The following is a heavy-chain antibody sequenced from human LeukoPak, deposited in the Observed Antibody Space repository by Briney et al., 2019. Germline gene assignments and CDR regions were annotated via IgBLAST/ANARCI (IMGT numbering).Heavy chain of an antibody. CDR1: GFTFSSYG. V-gene: IGHV3-33*06. CDR2: LWFDGSHE. CDR3: AKDASDFGDSYFDH. D-gene: IGHD4-17*01. J-gene: IGHJ4*02. Sequence: PGGSLRLSCVASGFTFSSYGMHWVRQAPGKGLEWVAALWFDGSHEYYADSVKGRFTISRDNFKNTLFMEMNALTAGDTAIYYCAKDASDFGDSYFDHWGQGTPVTVSS.